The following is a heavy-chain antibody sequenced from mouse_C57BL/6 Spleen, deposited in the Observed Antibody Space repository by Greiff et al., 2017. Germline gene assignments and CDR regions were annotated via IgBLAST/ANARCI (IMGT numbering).Heavy chain of an antibody. D-gene: IGHD4-1*01. Sequence: QVQLQQPGAELVMPGASVKLSCKASGYTFTSYWMHWVKQRPGQGLEWIGEIDPSDSYTNYNQKFKGKSTLTVEKSSSTAYMQLSSLTSEDSAVYYCARSETGTVSFAYWGQGTLVTVSA. CDR1: GYTFTSYW. J-gene: IGHJ3*01. V-gene: IGHV1-69*01. CDR2: IDPSDSYT. CDR3: ARSETGTVSFAY.